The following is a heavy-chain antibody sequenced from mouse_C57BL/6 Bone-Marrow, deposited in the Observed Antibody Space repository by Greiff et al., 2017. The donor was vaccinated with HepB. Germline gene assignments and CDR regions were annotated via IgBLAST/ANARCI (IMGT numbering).Heavy chain of an antibody. CDR2: IYPRRGNT. CDR1: GYTFTSYG. J-gene: IGHJ2*01. Sequence: QVQLQQSGAELARPGASVKLSCKASGYTFTSYGISWVKQRTGQGLEWIGEIYPRRGNTYYNEKFKGKATLTADKSSSTAYMELRSLTSEDSAVYFCARTLYYYGSSPCYWGQGTTLTVSS. CDR3: ARTLYYYGSSPCY. D-gene: IGHD1-1*01. V-gene: IGHV1-81*01.